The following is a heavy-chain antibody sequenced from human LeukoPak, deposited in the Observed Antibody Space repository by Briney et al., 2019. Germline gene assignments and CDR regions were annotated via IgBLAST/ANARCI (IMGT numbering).Heavy chain of an antibody. J-gene: IGHJ6*02. CDR3: ARAYYGSGTGMYGMDV. V-gene: IGHV4-31*03. CDR1: GGSISSGGYY. D-gene: IGHD3-10*01. CDR2: IYYIGST. Sequence: SQTLSLTCTVSGGSISSGGYYWSWIRQHPGKGLEWIGYIYYIGSTYYNPSLKSRVTISVDTSKNQFSLKLSSVTAADTAVYYCARAYYGSGTGMYGMDVWGQGTTVTVSS.